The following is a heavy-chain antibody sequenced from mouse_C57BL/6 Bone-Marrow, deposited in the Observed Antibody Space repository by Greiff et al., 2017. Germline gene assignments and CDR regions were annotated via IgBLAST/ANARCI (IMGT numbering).Heavy chain of an antibody. V-gene: IGHV1-64*01. J-gene: IGHJ3*01. Sequence: QVQLQQPGAELVKPGASVKLSCKASGYTFTSYWMHWVKQRPGQGLEWIGMIHPNSGSTNYNEKFKSKATLTVEKSSSTAYMQLSSLTSEDSAVYYCARREANWSWFAYWGQGTLVTVSA. CDR3: ARREANWSWFAY. D-gene: IGHD4-1*01. CDR1: GYTFTSYW. CDR2: IHPNSGST.